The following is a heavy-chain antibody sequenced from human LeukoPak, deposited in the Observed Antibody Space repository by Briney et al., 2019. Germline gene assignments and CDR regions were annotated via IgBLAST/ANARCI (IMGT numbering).Heavy chain of an antibody. D-gene: IGHD3-10*01. CDR2: ISYDGSNK. Sequence: PGGSLRLSCAASGFTFSSYGMHWVRQAPGKGLEWVAVISYDGSNKYYADSVKGRFTISRDNSKNTLYLQMNSLRAEDTAVYYCARKYGSGRVNWFDPWGQGTLVTVSS. CDR3: ARKYGSGRVNWFDP. J-gene: IGHJ5*02. V-gene: IGHV3-33*05. CDR1: GFTFSSYG.